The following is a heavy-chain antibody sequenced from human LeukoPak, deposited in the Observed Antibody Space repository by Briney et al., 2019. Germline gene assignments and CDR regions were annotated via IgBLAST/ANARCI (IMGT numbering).Heavy chain of an antibody. CDR2: ISGSGGST. CDR3: AKEGVAVEVFDY. Sequence: PGGSLRLSCAASGFTVSSNYMSWVRQAPGKGLEWVSAISGSGGSTYYADSVKGRFTISRDNSKNTLYLQMNSLRAEDTAVYYCAKEGVAVEVFDYWGQGTLVTVSS. D-gene: IGHD6-19*01. V-gene: IGHV3-23*01. CDR1: GFTVSSNY. J-gene: IGHJ4*02.